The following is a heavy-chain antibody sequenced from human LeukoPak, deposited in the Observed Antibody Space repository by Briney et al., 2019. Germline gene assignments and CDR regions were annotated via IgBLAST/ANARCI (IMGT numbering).Heavy chain of an antibody. D-gene: IGHD2-2*01. Sequence: ASVKVSCKASGYTFTSYGISWVRQAPGQGLEWMGWISAYNGNTNYAQKLQGRVTMTTDTSTTTANMELRGLRSDDTAVYYCGRDCSSTSCPMGRPFDYWGQGTLGPVSS. CDR1: GYTFTSYG. CDR3: GRDCSSTSCPMGRPFDY. V-gene: IGHV1-18*01. CDR2: ISAYNGNT. J-gene: IGHJ4*02.